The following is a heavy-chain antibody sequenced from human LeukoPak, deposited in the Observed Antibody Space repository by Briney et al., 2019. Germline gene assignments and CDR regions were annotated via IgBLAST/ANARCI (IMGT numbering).Heavy chain of an antibody. CDR3: VRDGVGAPPFDY. V-gene: IGHV3-23*01. Sequence: GGSLRLSCAASGFTFSSNAMSWVRQAPGKGLEWVSAISGSGGTTYYADSVKGRFTISRDNAKNTLFLQMNSLRAEDTAVYYCVRDGVGAPPFDYWGQGALVTVSS. J-gene: IGHJ4*02. CDR1: GFTFSSNA. CDR2: ISGSGGTT. D-gene: IGHD1-26*01.